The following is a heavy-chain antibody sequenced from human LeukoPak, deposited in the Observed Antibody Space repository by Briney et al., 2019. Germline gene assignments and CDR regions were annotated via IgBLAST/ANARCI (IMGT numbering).Heavy chain of an antibody. CDR2: INHSGSA. J-gene: IGHJ1*01. D-gene: IGHD3-10*01. CDR1: GGSFTAYY. CDR3: ARGPPRGDYSGSGTYYNR. V-gene: IGHV4-34*01. Sequence: PSATLSLTCAVYGGSFTAYYWSWLRQPPGKGLEWIGTINHSGSATYNPSLKSRVSMSVDTSKDQFSLNLISVTAADTSVYFCARGPPRGDYSGSGTYYNRWGQGTLVTVSS.